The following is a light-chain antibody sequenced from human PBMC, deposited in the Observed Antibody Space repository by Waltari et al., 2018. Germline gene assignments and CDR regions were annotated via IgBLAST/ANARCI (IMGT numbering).Light chain of an antibody. Sequence: QSALTQPASVSGSPGQSITVSCPGTRSDVGSYNLVSCFQQYPDKAPKLIIFEVNKRPSGVSNRFSGSKSGNTASLTISGLQAGDEADYYCCSYAGSGIYVFGTGAKVTVL. V-gene: IGLV2-23*02. J-gene: IGLJ1*01. CDR2: EVN. CDR3: CSYAGSGIYV. CDR1: RSDVGSYNL.